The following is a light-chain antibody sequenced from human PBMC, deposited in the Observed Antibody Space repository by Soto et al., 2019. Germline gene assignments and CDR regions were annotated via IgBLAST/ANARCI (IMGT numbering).Light chain of an antibody. CDR1: QSVSTSY. V-gene: IGKV3-15*01. J-gene: IGKJ4*01. CDR3: QQYNNWPLT. CDR2: GAS. Sequence: ILLTQSSATLSFSPEKRATLSCRASQSVSTSYLAWYQQKPGQAPRLLIYGASTRATGIPARFSGSGSGTEFTLTISSLQSEDFAVYYCQQYNNWPLTFGGGTKVDIK.